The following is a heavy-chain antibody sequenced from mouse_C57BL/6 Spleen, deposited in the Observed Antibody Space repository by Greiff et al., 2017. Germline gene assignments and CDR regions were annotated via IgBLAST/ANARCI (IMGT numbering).Heavy chain of an antibody. CDR2: IYPRSGNT. V-gene: IGHV1-81*01. CDR1: GYTFTSYG. CDR3: ARSYYGSSPSDYDD. D-gene: IGHD1-1*01. Sequence: QVQLQQSGAGLARPGASVKLSCKASGYTFTSYGISWVKQRTGQGLEWIGEIYPRSGNTYYNEKFKGKATLTADKSYSTADMELRSLTSADSAVYFCARSYYGSSPSDYDDWGQGTSVTVSS. J-gene: IGHJ4*01.